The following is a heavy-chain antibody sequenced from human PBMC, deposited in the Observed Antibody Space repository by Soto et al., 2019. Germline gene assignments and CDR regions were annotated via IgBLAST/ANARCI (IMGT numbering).Heavy chain of an antibody. CDR3: ARSQGSSTSLEIYYYYYYGMDV. D-gene: IGHD2-2*01. Sequence: QVQLVQSGAEVKKPGSSVKVSCKASGGTFSSYAISWVRQAPGQGLEWMGGIIPISGTANYAQKFQGRVTITAEESTSTAYLELSSMRSEDTAVYYCARSQGSSTSLEIYYYYYYGMDVWGQATTVTVSS. V-gene: IGHV1-69*01. J-gene: IGHJ6*02. CDR1: GGTFSSYA. CDR2: IIPISGTA.